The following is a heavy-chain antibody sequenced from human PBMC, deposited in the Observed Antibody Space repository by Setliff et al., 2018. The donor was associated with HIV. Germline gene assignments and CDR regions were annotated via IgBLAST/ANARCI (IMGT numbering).Heavy chain of an antibody. CDR1: GGSISGYY. CDR2: VYSSGST. CDR3: ARGRDSSSWEYHYMDV. Sequence: SETLSLTCTVSGGSISGYYWSWIRQPPGKGLEWIGYVYSSGSTNYNPSLNSRVTILVDTPQKQFSLRLTSVTAADTAVYYCARGRDSSSWEYHYMDVWGKGTTGTV. J-gene: IGHJ6*03. V-gene: IGHV4-59*12. D-gene: IGHD6-13*01.